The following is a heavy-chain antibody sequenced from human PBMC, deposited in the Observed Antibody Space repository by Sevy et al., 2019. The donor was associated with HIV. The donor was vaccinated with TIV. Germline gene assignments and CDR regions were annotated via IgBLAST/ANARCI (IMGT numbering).Heavy chain of an antibody. D-gene: IGHD3-22*01. J-gene: IGHJ6*02. CDR3: ARSGYDSSGYYSPYYYYYGMDV. V-gene: IGHV4-4*07. Sequence: SETLSLTCTVSGGSISSYYWSWIRQPAGKGLEWIGRIYTSGSTHYNPSLKSRVTMSVDTSKNQFSLKLSSVTAADSAVYYCARSGYDSSGYYSPYYYYYGMDVWGQGTTVTVSS. CDR1: GGSISSYY. CDR2: IYTSGST.